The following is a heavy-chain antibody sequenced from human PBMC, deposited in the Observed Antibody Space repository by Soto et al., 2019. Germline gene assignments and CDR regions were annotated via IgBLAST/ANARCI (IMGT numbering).Heavy chain of an antibody. CDR2: ISTYNGDT. V-gene: IGHV1-18*01. D-gene: IGHD5-12*01. CDR1: GYTFTRSG. CDR3: AREVVAPYYYNGRDV. J-gene: IGHJ6*02. Sequence: QVQLVQSGAEVKKPGASVKVSCKASGYTFTRSGISWVRQAPGQGLEWMGWISTYNGDTNYAQTFQGRVTMTTDTSTSTVYMELRSLISDDTAGYYCAREVVAPYYYNGRDVWGQGTPVTVSS.